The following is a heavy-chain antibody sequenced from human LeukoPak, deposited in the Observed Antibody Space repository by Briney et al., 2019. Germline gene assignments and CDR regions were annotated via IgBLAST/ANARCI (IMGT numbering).Heavy chain of an antibody. V-gene: IGHV4-31*03. CDR3: AREVDSSGYYPL. CDR2: IFYTGST. D-gene: IGHD3-22*01. CDR1: GGSISSGGYY. Sequence: SETLSLTCTVSGGSISSGGYYWSWIRQHPGKGLEWTGYIFYTGSTYYNPSLKSRVTISVDTSKNQFSLKLSSVTAADTAVYYCAREVDSSGYYPLWGQGTLVTVSS. J-gene: IGHJ4*02.